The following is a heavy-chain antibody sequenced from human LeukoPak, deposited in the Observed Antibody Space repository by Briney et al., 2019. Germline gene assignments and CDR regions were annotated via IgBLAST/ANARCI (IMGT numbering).Heavy chain of an antibody. Sequence: PGGSLRLSCAASGLTFSSYAMHWVRQAPGKGLEWVAVISYDGSNKYYADSVKGRFTISRDNSKNTLYLQMNSLRAEDTAVYYCARYCSGGSCHHTDAFDIWGQGTMVTVSS. V-gene: IGHV3-30*04. D-gene: IGHD2-15*01. CDR1: GLTFSSYA. J-gene: IGHJ3*02. CDR2: ISYDGSNK. CDR3: ARYCSGGSCHHTDAFDI.